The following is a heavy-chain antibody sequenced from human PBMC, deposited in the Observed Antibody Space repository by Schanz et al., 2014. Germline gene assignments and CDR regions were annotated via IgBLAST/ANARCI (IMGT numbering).Heavy chain of an antibody. CDR3: ARPSDSSWYMDV. Sequence: EVQLLESGGGLVRPGGSLRLSCAASGFIFSAYTMNWVRQAPGKGLEWVSYISGSSSTKYYADSVKGRFTISRDNGKNSLYLQMNSLRAEDTAVYYCARPSDSSWYMDVWGKGTTVTVSS. CDR1: GFIFSAYT. V-gene: IGHV3-48*01. J-gene: IGHJ6*03. CDR2: ISGSSSTK. D-gene: IGHD2-21*02.